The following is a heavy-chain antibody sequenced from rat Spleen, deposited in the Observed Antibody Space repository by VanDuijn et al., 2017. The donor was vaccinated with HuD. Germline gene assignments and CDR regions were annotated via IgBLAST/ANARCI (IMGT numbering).Heavy chain of an antibody. Sequence: QVQLKESGPGLMQPSQTLSLTCIVSGFSLTSYNVHWVRQPPGKGLEWIAAISSGGSTYYNSALKSRLSISRDTSKSQVFLKMSSLQTEDTATYYCARENYWGQGVMVTVSS. J-gene: IGHJ2*01. CDR3: ARENY. V-gene: IGHV2-6*01. CDR2: ISSGGST. CDR1: GFSLTSYN.